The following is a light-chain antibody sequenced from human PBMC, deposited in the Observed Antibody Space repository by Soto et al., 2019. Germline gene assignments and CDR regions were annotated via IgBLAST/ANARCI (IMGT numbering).Light chain of an antibody. Sequence: QSALTQPASVSGSPGQSITISCTGTSSDVGTYNLVSWYQQHPGKAPKLMIYDVSKRPSGVSNRFSGSKSGNTASLTISGLPAEDEADYYCCSYAGSSTLVFGGGTKVTVL. J-gene: IGLJ2*01. CDR2: DVS. CDR3: CSYAGSSTLV. V-gene: IGLV2-23*02. CDR1: SSDVGTYNL.